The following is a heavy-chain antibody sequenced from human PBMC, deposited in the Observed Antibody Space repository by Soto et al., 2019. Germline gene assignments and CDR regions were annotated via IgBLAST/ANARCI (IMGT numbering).Heavy chain of an antibody. V-gene: IGHV3-30*18. D-gene: IGHD1-26*01. J-gene: IGHJ4*02. Sequence: QVQLVESGGGVVQPGRSLRLSCAASGFTFSSYGMHWVRQAPGKGLEWVAVISYDGSNKYYADSVKGRFTISRDNSKNTLYLQMNSLRAEDTAVYYCAKDGVFSGSYYPKLYYFDYWGQGTLVTVSS. CDR3: AKDGVFSGSYYPKLYYFDY. CDR2: ISYDGSNK. CDR1: GFTFSSYG.